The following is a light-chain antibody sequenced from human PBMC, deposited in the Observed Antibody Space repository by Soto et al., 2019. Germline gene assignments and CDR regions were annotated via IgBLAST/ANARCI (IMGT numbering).Light chain of an antibody. CDR1: LNIGDS. J-gene: IGKJ5*01. CDR3: QQYNTYAT. V-gene: IGKV1-16*01. CDR2: GAS. Sequence: DRVTITCRASLNIGDSLSWFQQKAGKPPTQLIYGASALQSGVPVRFSGSGSGSEFNFTITGLQPDDFATYFCQQYNTYATFGQGTRLDIK.